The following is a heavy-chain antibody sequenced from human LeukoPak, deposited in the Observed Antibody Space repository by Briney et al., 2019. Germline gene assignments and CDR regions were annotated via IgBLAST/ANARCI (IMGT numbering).Heavy chain of an antibody. CDR1: GGSLNSNSYY. CDR3: AGSYSSTWYSTFDI. J-gene: IGHJ3*02. V-gene: IGHV4-39*01. D-gene: IGHD6-13*01. CDR2: INYSGNT. Sequence: PSETLSLTCAVSGGSLNSNSYYLGWIRQPPGKGLEWIGSINYSGNTYYNPSLKSRVTISVDTSQNQFSLNLSSVTAAETSIYYCAGSYSSTWYSTFDIWGQGTMVTVSS.